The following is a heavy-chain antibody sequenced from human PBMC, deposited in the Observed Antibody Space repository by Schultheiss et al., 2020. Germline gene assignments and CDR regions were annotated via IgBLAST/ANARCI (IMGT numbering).Heavy chain of an antibody. Sequence: SETLSLTCTVSGGSMSSYYWSWIRQPPGKGLEWIGFIYYSGSINYNPSLKSRVTISVDTSKNKFSLKLSSVTAADTAVYYCARGVRQWRYIDYWGQGTLVTVSS. J-gene: IGHJ4*02. CDR1: GGSMSSYY. V-gene: IGHV4-59*12. D-gene: IGHD6-19*01. CDR3: ARGVRQWRYIDY. CDR2: IYYSGSI.